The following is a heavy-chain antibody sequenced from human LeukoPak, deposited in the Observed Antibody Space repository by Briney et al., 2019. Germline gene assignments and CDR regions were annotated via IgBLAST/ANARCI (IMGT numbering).Heavy chain of an antibody. V-gene: IGHV4-39*01. CDR2: IYYSGST. CDR1: GGSISSSTYY. CDR3: ARHKREIAVAGLNAFDI. J-gene: IGHJ3*02. D-gene: IGHD6-19*01. Sequence: SETLSLTCTVSGGSISSSTYYWGWIRQPPGKGLEWIGSIYYSGSTYYNPSLKSRVTISVDASKNQFSLKLSSVTAADTAVYYCARHKREIAVAGLNAFDIWGQGAMVTVSS.